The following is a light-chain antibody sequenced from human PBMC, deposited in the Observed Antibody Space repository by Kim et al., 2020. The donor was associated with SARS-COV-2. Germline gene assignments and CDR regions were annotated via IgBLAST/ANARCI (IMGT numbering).Light chain of an antibody. V-gene: IGKV3-20*01. CDR1: QSVSSSY. CDR3: QKYGSSLYP. Sequence: EIVLTQSPGTLSLSPGERATLSCRASQSVSSSYLAWYQQKPGQAPRLLIYGASSRATGIPDRFSGSGSGTDFTLTISRLEPEDFAVYYCQKYGSSLYPFGQGTKLEI. J-gene: IGKJ2*01. CDR2: GAS.